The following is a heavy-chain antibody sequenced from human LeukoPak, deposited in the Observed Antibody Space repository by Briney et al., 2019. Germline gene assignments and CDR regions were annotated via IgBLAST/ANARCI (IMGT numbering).Heavy chain of an antibody. CDR1: GFTVSSNY. CDR3: ARGRGVCLPKYYYYYGMDV. D-gene: IGHD5/OR15-5a*01. CDR2: IYGVLST. Sequence: GGSLRLSCAASGFTVSSNYMSWSGQAPGRGLKGASVIYGVLSTYYADSVKGRFTISRHNSKNTLYLQMNSLRAEDTAVYYCARGRGVCLPKYYYYYGMDVWGQGTTVTVSS. V-gene: IGHV3-53*04. J-gene: IGHJ6*02.